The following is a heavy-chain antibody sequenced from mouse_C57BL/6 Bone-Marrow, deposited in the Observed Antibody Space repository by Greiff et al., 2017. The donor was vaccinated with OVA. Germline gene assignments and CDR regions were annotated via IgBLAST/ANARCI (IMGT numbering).Heavy chain of an antibody. Sequence: EVKLMESGGDLVKPGGSLKLSCAASGFTFSSYGMSWVRQTPDKRLEWVATISSGGSYTYYPDSVKGRFTISRDNAKNTLYLQMSSLKSEDTAMYYCARPYDGYYLYWYFDVWGTGTTVTVSS. CDR3: ARPYDGYYLYWYFDV. D-gene: IGHD2-3*01. CDR1: GFTFSSYG. J-gene: IGHJ1*03. V-gene: IGHV5-6*01. CDR2: ISSGGSYT.